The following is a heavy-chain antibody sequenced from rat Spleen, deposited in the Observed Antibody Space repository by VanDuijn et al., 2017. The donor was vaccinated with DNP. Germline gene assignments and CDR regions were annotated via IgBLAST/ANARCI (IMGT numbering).Heavy chain of an antibody. CDR1: GFTFNNYW. J-gene: IGHJ1*01. CDR2: ITSTGGRN. Sequence: EVQLVESGGGLVQPGRSLKLSCVASGFTFNNYWMTWIRQAPGKGLEWIASITSTGGRNYYLDSVKGRFTISIDTAKSTLYLKGNRLGSEDTATYYCTRKYTTDYYWYFDFGGPGTMVTVSS. CDR3: TRKYTTDYYWYFDF. V-gene: IGHV5-31*01. D-gene: IGHD1-6*01.